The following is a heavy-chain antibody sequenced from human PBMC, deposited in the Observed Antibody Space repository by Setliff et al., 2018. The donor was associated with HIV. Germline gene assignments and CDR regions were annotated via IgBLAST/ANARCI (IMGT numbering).Heavy chain of an antibody. CDR3: ARSSPLYSRSFDAFDI. V-gene: IGHV1-2*02. D-gene: IGHD6-6*01. Sequence: ASVKVSCKASGYIFTGYYIHWVRQAHGQGPEWMGWINTRSGDTKYAQKFQGRVTLTRDTSISTVYMELTRLRFDDTAVYYCARSSPLYSRSFDAFDIWGQGTMVTVSS. CDR1: GYIFTGYY. J-gene: IGHJ3*02. CDR2: INTRSGDT.